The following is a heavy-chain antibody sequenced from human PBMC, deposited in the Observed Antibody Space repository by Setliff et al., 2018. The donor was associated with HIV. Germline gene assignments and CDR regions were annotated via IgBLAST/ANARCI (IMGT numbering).Heavy chain of an antibody. CDR1: SDSIRFYY. D-gene: IGHD5-18*01. J-gene: IGHJ4*02. V-gene: IGHV4-59*01. CDR3: ARDSGGYNYGFAVGSFDY. Sequence: LSLTCTVSSDSIRFYYWTWIRQPPGKGLEWIGNVYYTGSTNYNPSLKSRITISIDTSKSQLSLKLTSVAAADTAVYYCARDSGGYNYGFAVGSFDYWGQGALVTSPQ. CDR2: VYYTGST.